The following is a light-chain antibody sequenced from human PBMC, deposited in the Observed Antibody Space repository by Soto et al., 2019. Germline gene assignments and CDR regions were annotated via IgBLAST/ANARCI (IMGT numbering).Light chain of an antibody. CDR1: QSVSSNY. CDR3: QQYGSSPLT. Sequence: EIVLTQSPGTLSLSPGERATLSCRASQSVSSNYLAWYQQKPGQAPRLLIYGASSRATGIPDRFSGSGSGTYFTLNISRLEPEDFAVYPCQQYGSSPLTFGGGTKVEIK. J-gene: IGKJ4*01. CDR2: GAS. V-gene: IGKV3-20*01.